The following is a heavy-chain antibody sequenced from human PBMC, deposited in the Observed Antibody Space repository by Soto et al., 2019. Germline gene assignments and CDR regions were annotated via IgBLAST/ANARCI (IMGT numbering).Heavy chain of an antibody. J-gene: IGHJ4*02. Sequence: ASVKVSCKASGYTFTSYGISWVRQAPGQGLEWMGWISAYNGNTNYAQKLQGRVTMTTDTSTSTAYMELRSLRSDDTAVYYCARDRYLAYSSGWWDFDYWGQGTLVTVSS. CDR3: ARDRYLAYSSGWWDFDY. V-gene: IGHV1-18*01. CDR2: ISAYNGNT. CDR1: GYTFTSYG. D-gene: IGHD6-19*01.